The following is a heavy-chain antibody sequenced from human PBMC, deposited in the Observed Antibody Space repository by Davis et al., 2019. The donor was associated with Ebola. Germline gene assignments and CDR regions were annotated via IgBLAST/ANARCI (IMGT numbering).Heavy chain of an antibody. D-gene: IGHD2-2*01. CDR1: GGSISSYY. V-gene: IGHV4-59*08. Sequence: MPSETLSLTCTVSGGSISSYYWSWIRQPPGKGLEWIGYIYYSGSTNYNPSLKSRVTISIDTSKNQFSLKLSYVTAADTAVYYCARGEHCSSTSCFMYYYYGMDVWGQGTTVTVSS. CDR3: ARGEHCSSTSCFMYYYYGMDV. CDR2: IYYSGST. J-gene: IGHJ6*02.